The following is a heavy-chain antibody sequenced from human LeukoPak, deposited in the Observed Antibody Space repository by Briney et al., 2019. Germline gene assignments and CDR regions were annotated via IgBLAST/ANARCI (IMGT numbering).Heavy chain of an antibody. V-gene: IGHV4-61*01. CDR3: ARDPSLRSSGYYRTFWFDP. J-gene: IGHJ5*02. Sequence: PSETLSLTCAVSSYSISSGYYWGWIRQPPGKGLEWIGYIYYSGSTNYNPSLKSRVTISVDTSKNQFSLKLSSVTAADTAVYCCARDPSLRSSGYYRTFWFDPWGQGTLVTVSS. CDR1: SYSISSGYY. D-gene: IGHD3-22*01. CDR2: IYYSGST.